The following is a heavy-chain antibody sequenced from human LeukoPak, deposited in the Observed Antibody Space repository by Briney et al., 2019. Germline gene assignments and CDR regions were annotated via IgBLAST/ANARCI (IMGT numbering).Heavy chain of an antibody. Sequence: PSETLSLTCTVSGGSISSGAYYWSWIRQPPGKGLEWIGEINHSGSTNYNPSLKSRVTISVDTSKNQFSLKLSSVTAADTAVYYCARGGPGIAAAGRGVDFDYWGQGTLVTVSS. D-gene: IGHD6-13*01. CDR3: ARGGPGIAAAGRGVDFDY. V-gene: IGHV4-39*07. CDR2: INHSGST. CDR1: GGSISSGAYY. J-gene: IGHJ4*02.